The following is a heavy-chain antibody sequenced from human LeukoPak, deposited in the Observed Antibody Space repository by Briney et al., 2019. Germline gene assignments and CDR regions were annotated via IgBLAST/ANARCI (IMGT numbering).Heavy chain of an antibody. CDR2: IYYSGNT. CDR1: GGSISSYY. Sequence: SETLSLTCTVSGGSISSYYWSWIRQPPGKGLEWIGYIYYSGNTNYNPSLKSRVTISVDTSKNQFSLKLSSVTAADTAVYYCARVIREWERPGWFDPWGQGTLVTVSS. V-gene: IGHV4-59*01. J-gene: IGHJ5*02. D-gene: IGHD1-26*01. CDR3: ARVIREWERPGWFDP.